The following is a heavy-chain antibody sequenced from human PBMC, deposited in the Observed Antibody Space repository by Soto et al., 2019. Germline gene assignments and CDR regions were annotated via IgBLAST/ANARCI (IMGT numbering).Heavy chain of an antibody. CDR2: INPNSGGT. Sequence: GASVKVTCKASGYTFSVFYMHWVRQAPGQGLVWMGWINPNSGGTKSAEKFQGRVNMTRDTSISTAYMALSRLTSDDTAVYYGASAAATGTAGLDFWGQGTQVTVSS. CDR3: ASAAATGTAGLDF. J-gene: IGHJ4*02. D-gene: IGHD6-13*01. CDR1: GYTFSVFY. V-gene: IGHV1-2*02.